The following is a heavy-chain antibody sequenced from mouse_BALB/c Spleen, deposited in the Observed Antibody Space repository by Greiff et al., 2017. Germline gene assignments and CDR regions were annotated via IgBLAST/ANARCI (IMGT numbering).Heavy chain of an antibody. Sequence: EVQLQQSGPELVKPGASVKIPCKASGYTFTDYNMDWVKQSHGKSLEWIGDINPNNGGTIYNQKFKGKATLTVDKSSSTAYMELRSLTSEDTAVYYCARRGNYAMITTGFAYWGQGTLVTVSA. CDR2: INPNNGGT. CDR3: ARRGNYAMITTGFAY. D-gene: IGHD2-4*01. CDR1: GYTFTDYN. V-gene: IGHV1-18*01. J-gene: IGHJ3*01.